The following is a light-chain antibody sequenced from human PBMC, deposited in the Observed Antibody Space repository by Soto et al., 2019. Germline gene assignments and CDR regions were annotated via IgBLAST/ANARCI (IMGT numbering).Light chain of an antibody. CDR2: GAS. CDR1: QSVSTK. CDR3: QQCDDWPPIT. V-gene: IGKV3D-15*01. J-gene: IGKJ5*01. Sequence: ETVMTQSPATLSVSPGERATLSCRASQSVSTKLAWYQQKPGQAPRLLIYGASTRATGIPARFSGSGSGTEFTLTVSSLQSEDFAVYYCQQCDDWPPITFGQGTRLEIK.